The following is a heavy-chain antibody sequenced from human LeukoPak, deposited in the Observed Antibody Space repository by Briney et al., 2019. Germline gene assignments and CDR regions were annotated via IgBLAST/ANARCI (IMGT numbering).Heavy chain of an antibody. CDR2: LSWNSGSK. J-gene: IGHJ4*02. CDR1: GFTLDDYS. CDR3: AKAHPITMVRGVHWGSFDY. V-gene: IGHV3-9*01. D-gene: IGHD3-10*01. Sequence: GRSLRLSCAASGFTLDDYSLHWVRQAPGKGLEWVSGLSWNSGSKGHADSVKGRFTISRDNAKNSLYLQMNSLRAEDTALYYCAKAHPITMVRGVHWGSFDYWGQGTLVTVSS.